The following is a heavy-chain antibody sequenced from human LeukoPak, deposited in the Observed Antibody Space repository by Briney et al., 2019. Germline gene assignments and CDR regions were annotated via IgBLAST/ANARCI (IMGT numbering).Heavy chain of an antibody. D-gene: IGHD5-12*01. V-gene: IGHV4-34*01. CDR1: GESFVGYY. Sequence: SETLSLTCAVYGESFVGYYWTWIRQPPGKGLEWIGEIDYTGSTNYNPSLKSRIKMSVDTSKNQFSVNLNSVTAADTAFYYCARRRIPATITGSKLSSRFDTWGQGTLVIVSS. CDR2: IDYTGST. J-gene: IGHJ1*01. CDR3: ARRRIPATITGSKLSSRFDT.